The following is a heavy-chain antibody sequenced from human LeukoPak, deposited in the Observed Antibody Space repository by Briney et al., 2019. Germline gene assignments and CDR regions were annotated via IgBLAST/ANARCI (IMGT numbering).Heavy chain of an antibody. Sequence: PGGSLRLSCAASGFTFSSYAMHWVRQAPGKGLEWVAVISYDGSNKYYADSVKGRFTISRDNSKNTLDLQMNRMRAEDTAVYYCASSGYSSGWGLWYWGQGTLVTVSS. V-gene: IGHV3-30*14. CDR1: GFTFSSYA. CDR2: ISYDGSNK. J-gene: IGHJ4*02. D-gene: IGHD6-19*01. CDR3: ASSGYSSGWGLWY.